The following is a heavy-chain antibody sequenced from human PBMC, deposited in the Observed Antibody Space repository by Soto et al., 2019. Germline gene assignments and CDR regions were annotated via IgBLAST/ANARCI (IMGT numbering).Heavy chain of an antibody. CDR3: ASDRDDYGSGNYYNRIDF. CDR1: GGIFSTYA. J-gene: IGHJ4*02. V-gene: IGHV1-69*01. D-gene: IGHD3-10*01. Sequence: QVQLVQSGAEVKKPGSSVKVSCKASGGIFSTYAISWLRQAPGQGLEWMGGIIPIFGTPNYAQRFQGRVTIAADEPTTTSYMELSRLKSEDTAVYYCASDRDDYGSGNYYNRIDFWGQGTLVTVSS. CDR2: IIPIFGTP.